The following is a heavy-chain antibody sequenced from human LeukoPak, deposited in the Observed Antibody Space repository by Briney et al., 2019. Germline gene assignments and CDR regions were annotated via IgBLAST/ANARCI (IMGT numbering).Heavy chain of an antibody. CDR2: ISGSGGST. V-gene: IGHV3-23*01. CDR1: GFTFSSYA. Sequence: GGSLRLSCAASGFTFSSYAMSWVRQAPGKGLEWVSAISGSGGSTYYADSVKGRFTISRDNSKNTLYLQMNSLRAEDTAVYYCAQDPYVRPAYFDYWGQGTLVTVSP. D-gene: IGHD3-16*01. CDR3: AQDPYVRPAYFDY. J-gene: IGHJ4*02.